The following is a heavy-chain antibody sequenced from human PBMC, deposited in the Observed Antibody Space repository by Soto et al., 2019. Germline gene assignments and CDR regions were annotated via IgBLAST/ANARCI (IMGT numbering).Heavy chain of an antibody. D-gene: IGHD3-3*01. CDR1: GYTFTSYG. CDR3: ARLIRFLEWLSDYYYYYMDV. J-gene: IGHJ6*03. CDR2: ISAYNGNT. V-gene: IGHV1-18*01. Sequence: QVQLVQSGAEVKKPGASVKVSCKASGYTFTSYGISWVRQAPGQGLEWMGWISAYNGNTNYAQKLQGRVTMTTDTSTSTDYMELRSLRSDDTAVYYCARLIRFLEWLSDYYYYYMDVWGKGTTVTVSS.